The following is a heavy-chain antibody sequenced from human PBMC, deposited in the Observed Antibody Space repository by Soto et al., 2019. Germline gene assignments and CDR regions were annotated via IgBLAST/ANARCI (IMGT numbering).Heavy chain of an antibody. CDR2: ISAYNGNT. CDR1: GYTFTSYG. J-gene: IGHJ4*02. D-gene: IGHD3-22*01. CDR3: ARELKYYYDSSGYPFDY. V-gene: IGHV1-18*01. Sequence: GASVKVSCKASGYTFTSYGISWVRQAPGQGLEWMGWISAYNGNTNYAQKLQGRVTMTTDTSTSTAYMELRSLRSDDTAVYYCARELKYYYDSSGYPFDYWGQGTLVTVSS.